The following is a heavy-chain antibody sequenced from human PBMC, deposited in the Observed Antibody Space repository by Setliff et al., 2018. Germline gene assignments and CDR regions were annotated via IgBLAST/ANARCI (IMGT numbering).Heavy chain of an antibody. Sequence: HPGGSLRLSCAASGFTFSSYSMNWVRQAPGKGLEWVSYISSSSSTIYYADSVKGRFTISRDNAKNSLYLQMNSLRAEDTAVYYCARDRGSGSYFLRYFGYWGQGTLVTVSS. D-gene: IGHD1-26*01. V-gene: IGHV3-48*01. CDR1: GFTFSSYS. CDR2: ISSSSSTI. J-gene: IGHJ4*02. CDR3: ARDRGSGSYFLRYFGY.